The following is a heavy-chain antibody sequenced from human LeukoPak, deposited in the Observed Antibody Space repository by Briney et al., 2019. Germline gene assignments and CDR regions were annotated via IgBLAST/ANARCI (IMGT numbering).Heavy chain of an antibody. V-gene: IGHV1-8*01. D-gene: IGHD3-10*01. Sequence: ASVTVSCKASGYTFTSYDINWVRQATGQGLEWMGWMNPNSGNTGYAQKFQGRVTMTRNTSISTAYMELRGLSSEDTAVYYCVRDGEGVAISVNYWFDPWGQGTLVTVSS. CDR1: GYTFTSYD. J-gene: IGHJ5*02. CDR2: MNPNSGNT. CDR3: VRDGEGVAISVNYWFDP.